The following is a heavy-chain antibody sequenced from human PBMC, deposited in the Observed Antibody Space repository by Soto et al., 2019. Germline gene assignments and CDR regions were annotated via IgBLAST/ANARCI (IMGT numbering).Heavy chain of an antibody. J-gene: IGHJ1*01. CDR1: GFTFKYYA. CDR2: ISGSGDKT. CDR3: ARESKWYGGQYFQD. D-gene: IGHD2-8*01. V-gene: IGHV3-23*01. Sequence: EVQLLQSGGGLAQPGTSLRLSCAASGFTFKYYAMTWVRQAPGKGLEWVSTISGSGDKTDYADSVKGRFRVSRDNSKDPLYLQTDSLRADDTALYYCARESKWYGGQYFQDWGQGTLVTVSS.